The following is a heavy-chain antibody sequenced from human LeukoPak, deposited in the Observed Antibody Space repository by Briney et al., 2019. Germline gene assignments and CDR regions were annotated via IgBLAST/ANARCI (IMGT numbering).Heavy chain of an antibody. CDR1: GYTFTSYG. CDR3: ARHSGSYLSGFDY. J-gene: IGHJ4*02. D-gene: IGHD3-10*01. V-gene: IGHV1-18*01. Sequence: ASVKVSCKASGYTFTSYGISWVRQAPGQGLAWMGWISAYNGNTNYAQKLQGRVTMTTDTSTSTAYRELRSLRSDDTAVYYCARHSGSYLSGFDYWGQGTLVTVSS. CDR2: ISAYNGNT.